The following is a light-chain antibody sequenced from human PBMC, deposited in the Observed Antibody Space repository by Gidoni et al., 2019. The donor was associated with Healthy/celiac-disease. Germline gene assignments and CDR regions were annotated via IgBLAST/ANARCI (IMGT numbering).Light chain of an antibody. CDR2: DAS. Sequence: EIVLTQSPATLSLSPGERATLSCSASQSVSSYLAWYQQKLGQAPRLLIYDASNRATGIPARFSGSGSGTDFTLTISSLAPEDFAVYYCQQRSNWLTFGGXTKVEIK. CDR1: QSVSSY. J-gene: IGKJ4*01. CDR3: QQRSNWLT. V-gene: IGKV3-11*01.